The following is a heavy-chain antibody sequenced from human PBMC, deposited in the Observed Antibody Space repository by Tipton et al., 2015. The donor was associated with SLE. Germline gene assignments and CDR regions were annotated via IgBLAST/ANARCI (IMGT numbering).Heavy chain of an antibody. D-gene: IGHD4-11*01. CDR2: IYYSGST. CDR1: GGSISSHY. CDR3: ARVPFYSNYDMDV. V-gene: IGHV4-59*11. J-gene: IGHJ6*03. Sequence: LRLSCTVSGGSISSHYWSCIRQPPGKGLEWIGYIYYSGSTNYNPSLKSRVTISVDTSKNQFSLKLSSVTAADTAVYYCARVPFYSNYDMDVWGKGTTVTVSS.